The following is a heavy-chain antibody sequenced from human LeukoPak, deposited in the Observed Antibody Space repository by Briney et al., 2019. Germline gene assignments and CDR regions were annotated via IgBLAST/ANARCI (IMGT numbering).Heavy chain of an antibody. CDR2: ISSSGST. J-gene: IGHJ4*02. Sequence: SETLSLTCTVSGDSISSGDYYWSWIRQPAGEGLEWIGRISSSGSTNYNPSLKSRVTISVDTSKNQFSLKLSSVTAADTAVYYCAREGRGYDILTGYYSLFDYWGQGTLVTVSS. CDR3: AREGRGYDILTGYYSLFDY. V-gene: IGHV4-61*02. CDR1: GDSISSGDYY. D-gene: IGHD3-9*01.